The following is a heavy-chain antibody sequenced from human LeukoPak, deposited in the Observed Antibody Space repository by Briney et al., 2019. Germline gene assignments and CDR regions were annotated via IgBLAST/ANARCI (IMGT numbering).Heavy chain of an antibody. V-gene: IGHV3-30*18. Sequence: GGSLRLSCAASGFTLSSYGMHWVRQAPGKGLEWVAVISYDGSNKYYADSVRGRFTISRDNSKNTLYLQMNSLRAEDTAVYYCAKGRGWQQFSYWGQGTLVTVSS. CDR1: GFTLSSYG. CDR3: AKGRGWQQFSY. D-gene: IGHD5-24*01. CDR2: ISYDGSNK. J-gene: IGHJ4*02.